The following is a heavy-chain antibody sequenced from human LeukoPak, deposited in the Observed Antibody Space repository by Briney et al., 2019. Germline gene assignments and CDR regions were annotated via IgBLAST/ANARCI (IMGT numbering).Heavy chain of an antibody. J-gene: IGHJ4*02. D-gene: IGHD3-10*01. CDR1: GFTFTANY. Sequence: ASVKVSCKASGFTFTANYLHWVRQAPGQGLEWMGWINPHSGDTNYAQEFQGRVTMTRDKSISTAYLELSRLKSDDTAVYYCARVWLYGLDFWGQGTLVTVSS. V-gene: IGHV1-2*02. CDR2: INPHSGDT. CDR3: ARVWLYGLDF.